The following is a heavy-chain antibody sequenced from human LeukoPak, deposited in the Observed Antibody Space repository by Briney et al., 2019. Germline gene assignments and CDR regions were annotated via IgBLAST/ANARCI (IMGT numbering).Heavy chain of an antibody. D-gene: IGHD3-22*01. CDR2: ISGDGGST. Sequence: GGSLRLSCAASGFTFDDYAMHWVRQAPGKGLEWVSLISGDGGSTYYADSVKGRFTISRDNSKNSLYLQMNSLRTEDTALYYCAKALGTDYYDSSGYYSAFDIWGQGTMVTVSS. V-gene: IGHV3-43*02. CDR1: GFTFDDYA. CDR3: AKALGTDYYDSSGYYSAFDI. J-gene: IGHJ3*02.